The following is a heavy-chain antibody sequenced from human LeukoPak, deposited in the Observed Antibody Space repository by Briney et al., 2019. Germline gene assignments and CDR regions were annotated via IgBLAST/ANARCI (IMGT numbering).Heavy chain of an antibody. Sequence: KTSETLSLTCAVYGGSFSGYYWSWIRQPPGKGLEWIGEINHSGSTNYNPSLKSRVTISVDTSKNQFSLKLSSVTASDTAVYYCARASGWYADYWGQGTLVTVSS. D-gene: IGHD6-19*01. CDR1: GGSFSGYY. V-gene: IGHV4-34*01. CDR2: INHSGST. CDR3: ARASGWYADY. J-gene: IGHJ4*02.